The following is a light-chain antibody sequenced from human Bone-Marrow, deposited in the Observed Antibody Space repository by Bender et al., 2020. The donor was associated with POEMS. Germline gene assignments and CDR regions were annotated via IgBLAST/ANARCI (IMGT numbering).Light chain of an antibody. CDR3: TSYTTGTTPVV. CDR2: DVS. V-gene: IGLV2-14*01. J-gene: IGLJ2*01. CDR1: SSDVGGYNY. Sequence: QSALTQPASVSGSPGQSITISCTGTSSDVGGYNYVSWYQQHPGKAPKLMIYDVSNRPSGVSSRFSGSKSGNTASLTISGLQADDEADYYCTSYTTGTTPVVFGGGTKLTVL.